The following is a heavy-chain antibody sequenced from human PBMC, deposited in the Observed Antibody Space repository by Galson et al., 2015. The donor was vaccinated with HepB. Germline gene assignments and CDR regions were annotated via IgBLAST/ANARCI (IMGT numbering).Heavy chain of an antibody. J-gene: IGHJ2*01. CDR3: AHIGRGNSGWYFAL. V-gene: IGHV2-5*02. CDR1: GFSLSTSGVG. D-gene: IGHD3-10*01. Sequence: PALVKPTQTLTLTCTFSGFSLSTSGVGGGWIRQPPGKALEWLTVIYWDDDKRYSPSLKSRLTITKDTSKNQVVLTMTNMDPVDTGTYYCAHIGRGNSGWYFALWGRGALVTVSS. CDR2: IYWDDDK.